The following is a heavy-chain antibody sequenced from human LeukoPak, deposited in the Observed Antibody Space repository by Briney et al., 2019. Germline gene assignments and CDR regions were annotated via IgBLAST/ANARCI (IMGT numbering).Heavy chain of an antibody. CDR3: ATSRDFQH. V-gene: IGHV3-23*01. D-gene: IGHD2-2*01. Sequence: AGGSLRLSCAASGFTFSSYAMSWVRQAPGQGLEWVSIISISGSTTYCADSVKGRFTISRDTSKNTLYLQMNSLRAEDTAVYYCATSRDFQHWGQGTLVSVSS. J-gene: IGHJ1*01. CDR2: ISISGSTT. CDR1: GFTFSSYA.